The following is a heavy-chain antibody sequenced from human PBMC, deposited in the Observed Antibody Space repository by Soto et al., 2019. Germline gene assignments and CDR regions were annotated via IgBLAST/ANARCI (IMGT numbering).Heavy chain of an antibody. J-gene: IGHJ5*02. Sequence: SQTLSLPCAISVDSVSSNSAAWNWIRQSPSRGLEWLGRTYYRSKWYNDYAVSVKSRITINPDTSKNRFSLQLNSVTPEDTAVYYCAREVDHITGRGWFDPWGQGTLVTVSS. V-gene: IGHV6-1*01. D-gene: IGHD1-20*01. CDR2: TYYRSKWYN. CDR3: AREVDHITGRGWFDP. CDR1: VDSVSSNSAA.